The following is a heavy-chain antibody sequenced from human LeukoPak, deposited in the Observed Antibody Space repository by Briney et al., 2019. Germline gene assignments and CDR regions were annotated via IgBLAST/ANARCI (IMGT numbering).Heavy chain of an antibody. Sequence: SVTVSFTSSGGTFRIYAITWVRQAPGKGLEWMGGIIPMINTPKYAQKFQGRVSITADESTSTGYMEVSSLRSEDTAVYYCAIFQGTYGDNENDYWGQGTLVTVSS. D-gene: IGHD4-17*01. V-gene: IGHV1-69*01. CDR3: AIFQGTYGDNENDY. CDR2: IIPMINTP. J-gene: IGHJ4*02. CDR1: GGTFRIYA.